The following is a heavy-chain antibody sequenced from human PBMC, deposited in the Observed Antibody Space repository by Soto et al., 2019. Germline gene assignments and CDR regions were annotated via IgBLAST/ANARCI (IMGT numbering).Heavy chain of an antibody. CDR1: GFSLSTSGVG. J-gene: IGHJ4*02. CDR3: AHRRYCSSSGCDAVNTDIAFGY. D-gene: IGHD2-2*01. V-gene: IGHV2-5*02. CDR2: IYWDDDK. Sequence: QITLKESGPPLVKPTQTLTLTCTFSGFSLSTSGVGVGWIRQPPGKALEWLALIYWDDDKPYSPSLKSRLTIPRDIRKNPVVLTMTHLDSVDTATYFCAHRRYCSSSGCDAVNTDIAFGYWGQGTLVTVSS.